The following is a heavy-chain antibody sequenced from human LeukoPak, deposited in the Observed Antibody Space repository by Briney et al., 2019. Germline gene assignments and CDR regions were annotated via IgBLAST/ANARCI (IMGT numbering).Heavy chain of an antibody. Sequence: GGSLRLSCAASGFTLSSHSMNWVRQAPGKGLEWVSYISSSSSTIYYADSVKGRFTISRDNAKNSLYLQMNSLRAEDTAVYYCARDRYDSSMDVWGKGTTVTVSS. J-gene: IGHJ6*03. CDR1: GFTLSSHS. CDR3: ARDRYDSSMDV. D-gene: IGHD3-3*01. V-gene: IGHV3-48*01. CDR2: ISSSSSTI.